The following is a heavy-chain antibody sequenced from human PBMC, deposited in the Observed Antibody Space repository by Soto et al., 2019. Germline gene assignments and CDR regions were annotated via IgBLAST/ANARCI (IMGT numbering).Heavy chain of an antibody. CDR1: GFTFSSYW. D-gene: IGHD2-21*01. J-gene: IGHJ3*01. CDR3: ARAPPGVRPACAFDL. V-gene: IGHV3-7*01. CDR2: IKQDGSEK. Sequence: GGSLRLSCAASGFTFSSYWMSWVRQAPGKGLEWVANIKQDGSEKYYVDSVKGRFTISRDNAKNSLYLQMNSLRAEDTAVYYCARAPPGVRPACAFDLWGQATMVTVSS.